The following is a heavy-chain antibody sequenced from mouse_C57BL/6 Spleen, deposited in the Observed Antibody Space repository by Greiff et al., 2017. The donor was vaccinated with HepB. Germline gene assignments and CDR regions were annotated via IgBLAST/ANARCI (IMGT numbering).Heavy chain of an antibody. CDR3: ARDYGRSYWYFDV. J-gene: IGHJ1*03. V-gene: IGHV1-59*01. CDR2: IDPYDSYT. D-gene: IGHD1-1*01. Sequence: QVQLQQPGAELVRPGTSVKLSCKASGYTFTSYWMHWVKQRPGQGLEWIGVIDPYDSYTNYNQKFKGKATLTVDTSYSTTYMQLSSLTSEDSAVYYCARDYGRSYWYFDVWGTGTTVTVSS. CDR1: GYTFTSYW.